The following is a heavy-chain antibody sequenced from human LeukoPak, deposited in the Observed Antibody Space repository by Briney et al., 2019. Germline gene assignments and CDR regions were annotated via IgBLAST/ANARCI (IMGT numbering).Heavy chain of an antibody. J-gene: IGHJ5*02. CDR1: GFTVSSDY. CDR2: IYSGGST. Sequence: GGSLRLSCAASGFTVSSDYMSWVRQAPGKGLEWVSVIYSGGSTYYADSVKGRFTISRDKSKNTVHLQMNSLRFEDTAMYYCARNWIDPWGQGTLVTVSS. V-gene: IGHV3-53*05. CDR3: ARNWIDP.